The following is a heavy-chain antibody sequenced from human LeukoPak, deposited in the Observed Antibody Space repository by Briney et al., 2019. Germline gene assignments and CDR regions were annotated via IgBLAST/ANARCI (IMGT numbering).Heavy chain of an antibody. CDR3: ARETVRYCSGGSCYTDAFDI. Sequence: SETLSLTCTVSGGSISSYYWSWIRQPPGKGLEWIGYIYYSGSTNYNPSLKSRVTISVDTSKNQFSLKLSSVTGAGTGGYYCARETVRYCSGGSCYTDAFDIWGQGTMATVSS. CDR2: IYYSGST. V-gene: IGHV4-59*01. J-gene: IGHJ3*02. CDR1: GGSISSYY. D-gene: IGHD2-15*01.